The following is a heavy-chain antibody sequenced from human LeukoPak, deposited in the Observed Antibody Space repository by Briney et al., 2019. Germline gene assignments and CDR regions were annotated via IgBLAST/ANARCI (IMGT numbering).Heavy chain of an antibody. CDR1: GYTFTDYY. CDR2: INPNSGGT. CDR3: AREVGVSDLSWFGELWRPNYNWFDP. V-gene: IGHV1-2*02. Sequence: ASVKVSCKASGYTFTDYYIHWVRQAPGQGLEWMGWINPNSGGTNYAQKFQGRVTMTRDTSISTAYMELSRLRSDDTAVYYCAREVGVSDLSWFGELWRPNYNWFDPWGQGTLVTVSS. D-gene: IGHD3-10*01. J-gene: IGHJ5*02.